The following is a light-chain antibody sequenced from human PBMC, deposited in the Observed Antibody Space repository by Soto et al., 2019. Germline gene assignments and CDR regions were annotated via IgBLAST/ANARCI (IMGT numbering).Light chain of an antibody. V-gene: IGKV1-5*03. CDR2: RAS. Sequence: DIQMTQSPSTLSASVGDRVNITCRASQSISSWLAWYQQKPGKGPNLLIYRASDLQTGVPSRFSGSGSGTEFTLTISSLQTDDIAPYYCQQYSSYFFTFGRGTKVDVK. J-gene: IGKJ3*01. CDR1: QSISSW. CDR3: QQYSSYFFT.